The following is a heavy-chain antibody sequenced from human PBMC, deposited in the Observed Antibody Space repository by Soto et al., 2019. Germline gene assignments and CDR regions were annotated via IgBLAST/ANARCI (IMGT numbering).Heavy chain of an antibody. D-gene: IGHD2-21*02. CDR2: INPSGGHT. CDR1: GNTFSNYY. J-gene: IGHJ4*01. Sequence: GASVKVSCKASGNTFSNYYIHWVRQAPGPGLEWMGTINPSGGHTTYAQKFLGRVTMTRDTSTSTLYMELTSLRSEDTAVSYCARGGHVVVVSAAFYYWG. V-gene: IGHV1-46*03. CDR3: ARGGHVVVVSAAFYY.